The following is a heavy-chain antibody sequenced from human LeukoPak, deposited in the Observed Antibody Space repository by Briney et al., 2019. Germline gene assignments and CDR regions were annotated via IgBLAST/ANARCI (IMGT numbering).Heavy chain of an antibody. J-gene: IGHJ6*03. V-gene: IGHV1-2*02. CDR2: INPNSGGT. Sequence: GASVKVSCKASGYTFTSYGISWVRQAPGQGLEWMGWINPNSGGTNYAQKFQGRVTMTRDTSISTAYMELSRLRSDDTAVYYCARDMTTVTTYHYYYYYMDVWGKGTTVTISS. D-gene: IGHD4-17*01. CDR1: GYTFTSYG. CDR3: ARDMTTVTTYHYYYYYMDV.